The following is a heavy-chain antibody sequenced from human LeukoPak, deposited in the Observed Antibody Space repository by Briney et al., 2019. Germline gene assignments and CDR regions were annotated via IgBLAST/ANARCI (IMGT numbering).Heavy chain of an antibody. CDR1: GFSFSAYW. D-gene: IGHD6-13*01. CDR2: IKEDGSEK. J-gene: IGHJ4*02. CDR3: GSGSTWLP. V-gene: IGHV3-7*01. Sequence: GGSLRLSCAASGFSFSAYWMSWVRQAPGKGLEWVANIKEDGSEKHYVDSVRGRFSVSRDNAKNSLYLQMSSLRADDTAVYYCGSGSTWLPRGQGTLVTVSS.